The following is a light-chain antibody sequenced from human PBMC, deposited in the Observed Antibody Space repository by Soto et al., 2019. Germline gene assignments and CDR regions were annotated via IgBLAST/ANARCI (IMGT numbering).Light chain of an antibody. CDR1: QSVGSN. J-gene: IGKJ1*01. CDR3: QQYYNWWT. Sequence: IVLTHCPAAVSFSPVERATRSCRASQSVGSNLAWYQQKPGQAPRLLIYGASTRVTGIPARFSGSGSGTEFTLTISRLQSEDFAVYHCQQYYNWWTFGQGTKVDI. V-gene: IGKV3-15*01. CDR2: GAS.